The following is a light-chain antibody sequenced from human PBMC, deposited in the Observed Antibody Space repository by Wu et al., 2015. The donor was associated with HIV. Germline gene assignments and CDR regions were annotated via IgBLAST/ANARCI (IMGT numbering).Light chain of an antibody. CDR2: GAP. Sequence: EIVLTQSPGTLSLSPGERATLSCRASQSFSNNYLAWYQQKPGQAPRLLIYGAPSRATGIPDRFNGSGSGTDFTLTISRLEPEDFAVYYCQHYGTSPQTFGQGTKVEIK. J-gene: IGKJ1*01. CDR1: QSFSNNY. V-gene: IGKV3-20*01. CDR3: QHYGTSPQT.